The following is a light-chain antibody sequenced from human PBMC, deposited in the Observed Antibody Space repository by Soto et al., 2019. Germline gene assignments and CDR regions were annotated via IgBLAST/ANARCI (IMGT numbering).Light chain of an antibody. J-gene: IGKJ1*01. V-gene: IGKV1-5*01. CDR1: QMISTW. CDR3: HQSHSYGT. Sequence: THSPSARTALFGGGVTITSAARQMISTWLAWYQQKPGKAPKLLISDASSLETGVPSRFSGSGSGTDFTLTISSLQPDDFAPYNWHQSHSYGTFAQGTKVDI. CDR2: DAS.